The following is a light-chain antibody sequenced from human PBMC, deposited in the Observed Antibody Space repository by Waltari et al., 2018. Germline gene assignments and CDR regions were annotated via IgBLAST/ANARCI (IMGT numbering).Light chain of an antibody. CDR2: YDS. J-gene: IGLJ2*01. CDR3: QVWDDSNNSGV. V-gene: IGLV3-21*04. CDR1: KIKRKS. Sequence: SYVLTQTPSVSLAPGQTAIITCGGDKIKRKSVHWYQLQPGQAPVLVMFYDSDRPPGIPDRFSGSNSGNTATLTISRVEDDDEADYFCQVWDDSNNSGVFGGGTKLTVL.